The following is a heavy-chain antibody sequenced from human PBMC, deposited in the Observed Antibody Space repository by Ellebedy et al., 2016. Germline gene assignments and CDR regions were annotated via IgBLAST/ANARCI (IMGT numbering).Heavy chain of an antibody. D-gene: IGHD5-24*01. CDR2: ISYDGSNK. CDR1: GFTFSSYG. V-gene: IGHV3-30*03. CDR3: AREGDVWSITLLFDY. J-gene: IGHJ4*02. Sequence: GGSLRLSCAASGFTFSSYGMHWVRQAPGKGLEWVAVISYDGSNKYYADSVKGRFTISRDNSKNTLYLQMNSLRAEDTAVYYCAREGDVWSITLLFDYWGQGTLVTVSS.